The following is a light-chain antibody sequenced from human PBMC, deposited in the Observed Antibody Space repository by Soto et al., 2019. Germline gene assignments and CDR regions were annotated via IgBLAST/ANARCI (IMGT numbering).Light chain of an antibody. CDR3: QQGNSFLLT. CDR2: SAS. V-gene: IGKV1-12*01. J-gene: IGKJ4*01. CDR1: QRIGNS. Sequence: DIQMTQSPSSVSASVGDRVAITCRARQRIGNSLAWFQQKPGEAPRLLIYSASSLDSGVPSRFSGSGSGTDFTLTINSLQPEDSATYYCQQGNSFLLTFGGGTKVEIK.